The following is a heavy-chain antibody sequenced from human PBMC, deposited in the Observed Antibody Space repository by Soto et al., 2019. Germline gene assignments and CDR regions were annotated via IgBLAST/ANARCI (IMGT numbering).Heavy chain of an antibody. CDR1: GYSFTSYW. J-gene: IGHJ6*02. V-gene: IGHV5-51*01. Sequence: GESLKISCKGSGYSFTSYWIGWVRQMPGKGLEWMGIIYPGDSDTRYSPSFQGQVTISADKSISTAYPQWSSLKASDTAMYYCARRRATTIFGVVTSPPGMDVWGQGTTVTVSS. CDR2: IYPGDSDT. D-gene: IGHD3-3*01. CDR3: ARRRATTIFGVVTSPPGMDV.